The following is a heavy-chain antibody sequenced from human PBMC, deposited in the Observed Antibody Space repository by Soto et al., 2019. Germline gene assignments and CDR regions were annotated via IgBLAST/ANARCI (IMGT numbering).Heavy chain of an antibody. CDR3: ARGKLLYAYYYYVMDV. J-gene: IGHJ6*02. CDR1: GYTFTSYY. D-gene: IGHD3-16*01. CDR2: INPSGGST. Sequence: VASVKVSCKASGYTFTSYYMHWVRQAPGQGLEWMGIINPSGGSTSYAQKFQGRVTMTRDTSTSTVYMELSSLRSEDTAVYYCARGKLLYAYYYYVMDVWGQGTTVTVSS. V-gene: IGHV1-46*01.